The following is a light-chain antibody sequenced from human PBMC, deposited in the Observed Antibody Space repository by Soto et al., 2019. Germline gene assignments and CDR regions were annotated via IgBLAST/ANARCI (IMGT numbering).Light chain of an antibody. CDR2: GTS. CDR1: QSVTNN. J-gene: IGKJ1*01. Sequence: EIVMTQSPATLSVSPGESATLYCRASQSVTNNLAWYQQKVGQAPRLLIYGTSTRTTGIPARFSGSGSGTEFTLTISDLEPADFGLYYCQQRLNWPPGFGQGTKVDIK. V-gene: IGKV3-15*01. CDR3: QQRLNWPPG.